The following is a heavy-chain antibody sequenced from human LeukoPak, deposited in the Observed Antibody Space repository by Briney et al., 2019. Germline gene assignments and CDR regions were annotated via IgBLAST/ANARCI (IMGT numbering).Heavy chain of an antibody. Sequence: GGSLRLSCSASGFTFSSYAMHWVRQAPGKGLECVSAISTDGGSTFYAGSVKGRFTISRDNAKNSLYLQMNSLRAEDTAVYYCARDHLVGATTLWGQGTLVTVSS. CDR3: ARDHLVGATTL. CDR2: ISTDGGST. CDR1: GFTFSSYA. J-gene: IGHJ4*02. V-gene: IGHV3-64*04. D-gene: IGHD1-26*01.